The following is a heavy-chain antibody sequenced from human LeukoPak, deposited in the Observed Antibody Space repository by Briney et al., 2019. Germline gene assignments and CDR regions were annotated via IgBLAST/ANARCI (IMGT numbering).Heavy chain of an antibody. V-gene: IGHV4-59*11. Sequence: SETLSLTCTVSGVSISSHYWSWIRQPPGKGLEWIGYMFDSESTKDNPSLKSRITLSADTSKNQFSLRLSSVTAADTAVYYCARARRLVHDTSFYIDSWGQGTLVTVSS. D-gene: IGHD1-1*01. CDR3: ARARRLVHDTSFYIDS. CDR1: GVSISSHY. CDR2: MFDSEST. J-gene: IGHJ4*02.